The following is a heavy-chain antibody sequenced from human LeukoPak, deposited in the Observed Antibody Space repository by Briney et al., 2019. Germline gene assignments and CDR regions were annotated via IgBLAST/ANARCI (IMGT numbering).Heavy chain of an antibody. V-gene: IGHV3-74*01. CDR1: GFTFSSYA. J-gene: IGHJ4*02. D-gene: IGHD2-15*01. Sequence: PGGSVRLSCAASGFTFSSYAMSWVRQAPGKGLVWVSCINTDGSWTLHADSVKGRFAVSRDYARNTLYLQMNSLRAEDTAVYYCARDLGGYCSGGSCYFSAHWDYWGQGTLATVSS. CDR3: ARDLGGYCSGGSCYFSAHWDY. CDR2: INTDGSWT.